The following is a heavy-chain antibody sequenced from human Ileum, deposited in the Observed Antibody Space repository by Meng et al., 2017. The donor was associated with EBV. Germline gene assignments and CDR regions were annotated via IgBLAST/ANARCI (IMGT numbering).Heavy chain of an antibody. D-gene: IGHD1-7*01. Sequence: QVRLQGLGPGLGKPSGTLSLTCTVSGDSISSDIWWSWVRQPPGKGLEWIGEVYHRGDTNYNPSLKSRVDISVDKSKNQFYLSLFSVTAADTAVYYCGRDQGRELINHWGQGTLVTVSS. J-gene: IGHJ4*02. CDR3: GRDQGRELINH. CDR2: VYHRGDT. V-gene: IGHV4-4*02. CDR1: GDSISSDIW.